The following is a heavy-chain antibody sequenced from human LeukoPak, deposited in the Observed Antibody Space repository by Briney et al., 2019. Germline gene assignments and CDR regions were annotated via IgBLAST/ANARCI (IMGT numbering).Heavy chain of an antibody. CDR3: ASLDTYDAFDI. Sequence: GGSLRLSCAASGFTFSCYSMNWVRQAPGKGLEWVSYISSSSSTIYYADSVKGRFTISRDNAKDSLYLQMNSLRAEDTAVYYCASLDTYDAFDIWGQGTMVTVSS. D-gene: IGHD2-2*02. CDR2: ISSSSSTI. V-gene: IGHV3-48*04. CDR1: GFTFSCYS. J-gene: IGHJ3*02.